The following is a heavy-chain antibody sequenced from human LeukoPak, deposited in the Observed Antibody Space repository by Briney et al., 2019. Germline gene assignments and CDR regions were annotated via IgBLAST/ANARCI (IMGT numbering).Heavy chain of an antibody. J-gene: IGHJ4*02. CDR2: IYYSGST. Sequence: PSETLSLTCTVSGVSISRTTYYWGWIRQPPGKGLEWIGTIYYSGSTYYNPFLKSRVTISVDTSKNQCSLKLISVTAADTAVYYCARHGEMAVITHLDYWGQGTLVTVSS. V-gene: IGHV4-39*01. CDR1: GVSISRTTYY. CDR3: ARHGEMAVITHLDY. D-gene: IGHD5-24*01.